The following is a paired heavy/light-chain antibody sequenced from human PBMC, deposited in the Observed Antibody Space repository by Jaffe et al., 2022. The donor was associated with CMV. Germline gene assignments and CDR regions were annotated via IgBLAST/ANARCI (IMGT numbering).Heavy chain of an antibody. V-gene: IGHV3-23*01. CDR1: GFTFSSYA. CDR3: AKDETIKDYYDSSGYLNAFDI. CDR2: ISGSGGST. D-gene: IGHD3-22*01. J-gene: IGHJ3*02. Sequence: EVQLLESGGGLVQPGGSLRLSCAASGFTFSSYAMSWVRQAPGKGLEWVSAISGSGGSTYYADSVKGRFTISRDNSKNTLYLQMNSLRAEDTAVYYCAKDETIKDYYDSSGYLNAFDIWGQGTMVTVSS.
Light chain of an antibody. J-gene: IGKJ1*01. V-gene: IGKV1-39*01. Sequence: DIQMTQSPSSLSASVGDRVTITCRASQSISSYLNWYQQKPGKAPKLLIYAASSLQSGVPSRFSGSGSGTDFTLTISSLQPEDFATYYCQQSYSTLSWTFGQGTKVEIK. CDR2: AAS. CDR3: QQSYSTLSWT. CDR1: QSISSY.